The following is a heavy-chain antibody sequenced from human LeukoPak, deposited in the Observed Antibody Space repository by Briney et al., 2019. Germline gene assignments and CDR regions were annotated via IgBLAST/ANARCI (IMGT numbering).Heavy chain of an antibody. D-gene: IGHD6-13*01. CDR1: GFTFSSYA. CDR2: ISGSGGST. V-gene: IGHV3-23*01. CDR3: ASLSPSVAAAGNYMDV. J-gene: IGHJ6*03. Sequence: PGGSLRLSCAASGFTFSSYAMSWVRQAPGKGLEWVSAISGSGGSTYYADSVKGRFTISRDNAKNSLYLQMNSLRAEDTAVYYCASLSPSVAAAGNYMDVWGKGTTVTISS.